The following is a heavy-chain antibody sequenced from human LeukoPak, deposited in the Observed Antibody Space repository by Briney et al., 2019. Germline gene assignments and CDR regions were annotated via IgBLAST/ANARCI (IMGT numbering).Heavy chain of an antibody. Sequence: GGSLRLSCAASGFTFSSYAMSWVRQAPGKGLEWVSAISGSGGSTYYADSVKGRFTISRDNSKNTLYLQMNSLRAEDTAVYYCAKDGSEAVAGPTPGAFDIWGQGTMVTVSS. CDR3: AKDGSEAVAGPTPGAFDI. CDR1: GFTFSSYA. D-gene: IGHD6-19*01. V-gene: IGHV3-23*01. CDR2: ISGSGGST. J-gene: IGHJ3*02.